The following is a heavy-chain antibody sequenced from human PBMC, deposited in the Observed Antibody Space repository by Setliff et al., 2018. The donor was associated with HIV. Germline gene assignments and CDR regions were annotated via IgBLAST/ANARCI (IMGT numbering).Heavy chain of an antibody. CDR1: ASSISSDYC. J-gene: IGHJ4*02. V-gene: IGHV4-38-2*01. Sequence: SETLSLTCAVSASSISSDYCWGWIRQPPGKGLEWIGSTHHSGSTYYNPSLNSRVTISVDTSKNNFSLKLRSVTAADTAVYYCARHLLRGYIYIVFDYWGQGTLVTVSS. CDR3: ARHLLRGYIYIVFDY. D-gene: IGHD5-18*01. CDR2: THHSGST.